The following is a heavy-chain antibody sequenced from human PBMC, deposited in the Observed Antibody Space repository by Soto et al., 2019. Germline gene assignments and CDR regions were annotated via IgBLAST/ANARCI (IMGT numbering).Heavy chain of an antibody. Sequence: ASVKVSCKASGYTFTSYAMHWVRQAPGQRLEWMGWINAGNGNTKYSQKFQGRVTITRDTSASTAYMELSSLRSEDTAVYYCACPPILGAAGTLVFAYWGHLPLLIGSS. D-gene: IGHD6-13*01. CDR3: ACPPILGAAGTLVFAY. V-gene: IGHV1-3*01. CDR2: INAGNGNT. CDR1: GYTFTSYA. J-gene: IGHJ4*01.